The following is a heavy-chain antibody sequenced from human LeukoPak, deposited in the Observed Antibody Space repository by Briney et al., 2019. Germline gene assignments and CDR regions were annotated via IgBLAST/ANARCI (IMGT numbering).Heavy chain of an antibody. CDR2: ISSSSSYI. CDR1: GFTFSSYS. D-gene: IGHD3-22*01. J-gene: IGHJ3*02. V-gene: IGHV3-21*04. Sequence: GGSLRLSCAASGFTFSSYSMNWVRQAPGKGLEWVSSISSSSSYIYYADSVKGRFTISRDNAKNSLYLQMNSLGAEDTAVYYCAKVREYYYDSSGAFDIWGQGTMVTVSS. CDR3: AKVREYYYDSSGAFDI.